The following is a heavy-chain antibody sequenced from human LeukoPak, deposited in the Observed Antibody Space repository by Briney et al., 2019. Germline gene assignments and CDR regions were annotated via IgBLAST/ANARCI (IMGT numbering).Heavy chain of an antibody. Sequence: SETLSLTCTVSGGSISSYYWSWIRQPPGKGLEWIGYIYYSGSTNYNPSLKSRVTISVDTSKNQFSLKLSSVTAADTAVYYCAREVEDIVVVPAAAKGAFDIWGQGTMVTVSS. J-gene: IGHJ3*02. CDR2: IYYSGST. V-gene: IGHV4-59*01. CDR3: AREVEDIVVVPAAAKGAFDI. CDR1: GGSISSYY. D-gene: IGHD2-2*01.